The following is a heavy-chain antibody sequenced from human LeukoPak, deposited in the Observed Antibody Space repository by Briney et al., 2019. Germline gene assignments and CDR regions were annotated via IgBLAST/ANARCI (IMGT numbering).Heavy chain of an antibody. D-gene: IGHD2-2*01. Sequence: GGSLRISCSASGFIISDYTMHWVRQAPGKGLEYVSALSANGGTTYYADSVKGRFTISRDTSKNTLYLQMSSLRAEDTAMYHCVKDLYKGDSASWYFFHYWGQGTLVTVPS. CDR3: VKDLYKGDSASWYFFHY. J-gene: IGHJ4*02. CDR2: LSANGGTT. CDR1: GFIISDYT. V-gene: IGHV3-64D*06.